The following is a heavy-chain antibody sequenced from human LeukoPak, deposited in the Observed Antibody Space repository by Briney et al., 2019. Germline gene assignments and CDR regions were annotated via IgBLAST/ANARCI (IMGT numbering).Heavy chain of an antibody. Sequence: PSETLSLTCIVSGGSIRNYNNYWGWIRQPPGKGLEWVANIKQDGSEKYYVDSVKGRFTISRDNAKNSLYLQMNSLRAEDTAVYYCARDPATTVTTYAYRGQGTLVTVSS. CDR2: IKQDGSEK. CDR1: GGSIRNYN. J-gene: IGHJ4*02. CDR3: ARDPATTVTTYAY. V-gene: IGHV3-7*01. D-gene: IGHD4-17*01.